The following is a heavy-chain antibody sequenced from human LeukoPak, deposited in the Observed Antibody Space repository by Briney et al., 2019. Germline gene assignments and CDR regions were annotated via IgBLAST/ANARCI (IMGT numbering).Heavy chain of an antibody. CDR1: GYSIISDYL. CDR3: ARVVASTSIDF. D-gene: IGHD2-15*01. V-gene: IGHV4-38-2*02. J-gene: IGHJ4*02. CDR2: IFHSGDV. Sequence: SETLSLTCIVSGYSIISDYLWGWVRQPPGKGPEWIGSIFHSGDVYYNPSLTSRVTLSVDPSNNRFSLKVTSVTAADTAIYYCARVVASTSIDFWGQGTLVTVSS.